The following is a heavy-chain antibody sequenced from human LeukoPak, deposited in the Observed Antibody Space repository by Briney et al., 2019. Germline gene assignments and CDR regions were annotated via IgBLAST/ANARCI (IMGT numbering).Heavy chain of an antibody. J-gene: IGHJ3*02. CDR2: ISGSGGST. V-gene: IGHV3-23*01. D-gene: IGHD3-10*01. CDR1: GFTFSSYA. Sequence: GGSLRLSCAASGFTFSSYAMSWVRQAPGKGREWVSAISGSGGSTYYADSVKGRFTISRDNSKNTLYLQMNSLRAEDTAVYYCARDRYGSGSYFGDDAFDIWGQGTMVTVSS. CDR3: ARDRYGSGSYFGDDAFDI.